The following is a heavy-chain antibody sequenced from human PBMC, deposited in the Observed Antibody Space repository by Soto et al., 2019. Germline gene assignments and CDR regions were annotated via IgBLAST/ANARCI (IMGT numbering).Heavy chain of an antibody. V-gene: IGHV4-59*01. J-gene: IGHJ6*02. CDR2: IYYSGST. D-gene: IGHD3-3*01. CDR3: ARDRRAYYDFWSGYGYYGMDV. Sequence: ASETLSLTCTVSGGSISSYYWSWIRQPPGKGLEWIGYIYYSGSTNYNPSLKSRVTISVDTSKNQFSLKLSSVTAADTAVYYCARDRRAYYDFWSGYGYYGMDVWGQGTTVTVSS. CDR1: GGSISSYY.